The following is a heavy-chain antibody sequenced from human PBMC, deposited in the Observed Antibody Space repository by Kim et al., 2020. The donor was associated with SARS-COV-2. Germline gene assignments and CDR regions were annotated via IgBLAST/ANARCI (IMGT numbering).Heavy chain of an antibody. CDR1: GYSFTSYW. CDR2: IYPGDSDT. D-gene: IGHD6-13*01. Sequence: GASLKISCKGSGYSFTSYWIGWVRQMPGKGLEWMGIIYPGDSDTRYSPSFQGQVTISADKSISTAYLQWSSLKASDTAMYYCARQYAAAGTYYYYGMDVWGQGTTVTVSS. V-gene: IGHV5-51*01. CDR3: ARQYAAAGTYYYYGMDV. J-gene: IGHJ6*02.